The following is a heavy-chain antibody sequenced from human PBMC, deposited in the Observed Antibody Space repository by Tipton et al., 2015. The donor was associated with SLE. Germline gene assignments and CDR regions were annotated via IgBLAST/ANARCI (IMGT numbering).Heavy chain of an antibody. V-gene: IGHV4-59*01. CDR3: ARAVNWGLFDY. CDR1: GGSISSYY. J-gene: IGHJ4*02. CDR2: IYYSGST. D-gene: IGHD7-27*01. Sequence: TLSLTCTVSGGSISSYYWSWIRPPPGKGLEWIGYIYYSGSTNYNPSLKSRVTISVDTSKNQFSLKLSSVTAADTAVYYCARAVNWGLFDYWGQGTLVTVSS.